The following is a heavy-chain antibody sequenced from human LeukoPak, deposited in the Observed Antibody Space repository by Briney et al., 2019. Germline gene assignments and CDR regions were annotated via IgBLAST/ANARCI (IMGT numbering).Heavy chain of an antibody. D-gene: IGHD3-22*01. CDR3: ARETQYDTGGYSRNYYYMDV. J-gene: IGHJ6*03. Sequence: SETLSLTCTVSDGSISGTNYYWGWFRQPPGKGPEWIGSIYYSGTVYYNPSLKSRVTISVDTSKNQFPLKLSSVTAADTAVYFCARETQYDTGGYSRNYYYMDVWGKGTTVTVSS. CDR1: DGSISGTNYY. CDR2: IYYSGTV. V-gene: IGHV4-39*06.